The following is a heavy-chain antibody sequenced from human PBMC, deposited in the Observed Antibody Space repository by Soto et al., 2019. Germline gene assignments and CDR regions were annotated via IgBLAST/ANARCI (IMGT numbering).Heavy chain of an antibody. D-gene: IGHD6-13*01. CDR2: IYPGDSDT. J-gene: IGHJ6*04. Sequence: GESLKISCKGSGYSFTSYWIGWVRQMPGKGLEWMGIIYPGDSDTRYSPSFQGQVTISADKSISTAYLQWSSLKASDTAMYYCARTAAAGKYYYRMDVWGKGTTVTVSS. CDR1: GYSFTSYW. CDR3: ARTAAAGKYYYRMDV. V-gene: IGHV5-51*01.